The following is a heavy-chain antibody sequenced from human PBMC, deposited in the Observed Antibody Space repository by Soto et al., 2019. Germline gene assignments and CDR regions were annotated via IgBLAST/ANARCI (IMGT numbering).Heavy chain of an antibody. Sequence: GGSLRLSCAASGFTFGFCAMRWVRQAPGKGLEWVSSITDTGGYTFYADSVRGRFTISRDNSRNTLYLQMNSLTAEDTAVYYCAKRLGDSQALDHWGQGTLVTVSS. CDR1: GFTFGFCA. V-gene: IGHV3-23*01. J-gene: IGHJ4*02. D-gene: IGHD3-16*01. CDR2: ITDTGGYT. CDR3: AKRLGDSQALDH.